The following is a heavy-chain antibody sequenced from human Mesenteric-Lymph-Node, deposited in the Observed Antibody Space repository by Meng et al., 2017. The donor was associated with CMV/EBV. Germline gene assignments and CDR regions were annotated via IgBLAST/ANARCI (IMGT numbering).Heavy chain of an antibody. Sequence: ASVKVSCKASGYTFTSYGISWVRQAPGQGLEWMGWISAYNGNTNYAQKLQGRVTMTTDTSTSTAYMELRSLRSDDTAVCYCAREWEEDYYYGMDVWGQGTTVTVSS. J-gene: IGHJ6*02. CDR1: GYTFTSYG. CDR3: AREWEEDYYYGMDV. V-gene: IGHV1-18*01. CDR2: ISAYNGNT. D-gene: IGHD1-26*01.